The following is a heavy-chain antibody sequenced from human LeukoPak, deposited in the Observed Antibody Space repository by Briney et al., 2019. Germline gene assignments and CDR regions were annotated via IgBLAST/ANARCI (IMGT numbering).Heavy chain of an antibody. D-gene: IGHD2-2*01. Sequence: SVTVSCKASGYTFTGYYMHWLRQAPAQGLEWVGWINSNSGGTNYAQKFQGRVTMTRDTPTSTVYTELSSLRSEDTAVYYCATSTPDDPNGMDVWGQGTTVTVSS. CDR2: INSNSGGT. CDR1: GYTFTGYY. V-gene: IGHV1-2*02. J-gene: IGHJ6*02. CDR3: ATSTPDDPNGMDV.